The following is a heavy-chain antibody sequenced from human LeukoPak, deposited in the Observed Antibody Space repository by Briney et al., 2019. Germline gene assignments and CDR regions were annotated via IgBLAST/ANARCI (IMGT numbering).Heavy chain of an antibody. CDR3: AREKYYYDSSGYRNDAFDI. CDR2: IYASGST. J-gene: IGHJ3*02. CDR1: GGSISSYY. D-gene: IGHD3-22*01. V-gene: IGHV4-4*07. Sequence: SETLSLTCTVSGGSISSYYWSWIRQPAGKGLEWIGRIYASGSTNYNPSLKSRVTMSVDTSKNQFSLKLSSVTAADTAVYYCAREKYYYDSSGYRNDAFDIWGQGTTVTVSS.